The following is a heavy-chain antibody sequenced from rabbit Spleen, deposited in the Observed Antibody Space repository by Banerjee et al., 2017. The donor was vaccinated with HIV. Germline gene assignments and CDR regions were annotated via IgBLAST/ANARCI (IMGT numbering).Heavy chain of an antibody. CDR2: IYGGDDDT. CDR1: GFTLSSYW. Sequence: LEESGGGLVQPEGSLALTCKASGFTLSSYWMCWVRQAPGQGLEWIACIYGGDDDTTYASWAKGRFTISEASSTTVTLQMTSLTAADTATYFCGRDIWAFADGNLWGPGTLVTVS. CDR3: GRDIWAFADGNL. V-gene: IGHV1S45*01. J-gene: IGHJ4*01. D-gene: IGHD3-1*01.